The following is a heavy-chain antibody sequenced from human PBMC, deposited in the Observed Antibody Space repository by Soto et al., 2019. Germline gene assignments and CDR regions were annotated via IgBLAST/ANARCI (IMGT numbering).Heavy chain of an antibody. Sequence: ASVEVSCTASGYTFTTHDIWWVRQAPGQGLDWMGRITPIAGITTYAQKFQVIVTMTRDPSTSTIYMELRRLRSDDTAVYYCARSPVPTGTALFFFDYWGQGTQVPLS. CDR2: ITPIAGIT. J-gene: IGHJ4*02. V-gene: IGHV1-46*01. CDR1: GYTFTTHD. D-gene: IGHD1-1*01. CDR3: ARSPVPTGTALFFFDY.